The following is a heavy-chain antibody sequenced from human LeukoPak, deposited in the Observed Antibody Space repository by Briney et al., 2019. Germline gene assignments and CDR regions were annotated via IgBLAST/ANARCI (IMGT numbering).Heavy chain of an antibody. CDR3: AGNLLWFGESSFDY. J-gene: IGHJ4*02. CDR1: GFTFSSYS. V-gene: IGHV3-21*01. Sequence: GGSLRLSCAASGFTFSSYSMNWVRQAPGKGLEWVSSISSSSSYIYYADSVKGRFTISRDNAKNSLYLQMNSLRAEDTAVYYCAGNLLWFGESSFDYWGQGTLVTVSS. CDR2: ISSSSSYI. D-gene: IGHD3-10*01.